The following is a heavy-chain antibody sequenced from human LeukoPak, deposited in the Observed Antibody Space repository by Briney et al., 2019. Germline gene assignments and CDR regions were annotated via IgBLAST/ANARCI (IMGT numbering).Heavy chain of an antibody. CDR1: GFTFSSFS. CDR2: ISSSSGFI. V-gene: IGHV3-21*01. D-gene: IGHD6-19*01. J-gene: IGHJ4*02. CDR3: ARSRWYSSGPYDY. Sequence: GGSLRLSCAASGFTFSSFSMKWVRQAPGKGLEWVSSISSSSGFIYYADSLKGRFTISRDNAKHSLYLQMNSLSAEDAAVYYCARSRWYSSGPYDYWGQGTLVTVSS.